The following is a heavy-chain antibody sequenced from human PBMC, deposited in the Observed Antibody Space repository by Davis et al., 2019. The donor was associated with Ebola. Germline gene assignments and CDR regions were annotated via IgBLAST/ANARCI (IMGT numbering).Heavy chain of an antibody. CDR3: ARGGDYGDFDS. Sequence: GGSLRLSCAASGFTFSSYGMHWVRQAPGKGLEWVSVISYDGSDKYYADSVKGRFTISRDNSKNTLSLQMNSLRVEDSAVYFCARGGDYGDFDSWGQGTLVTVSS. J-gene: IGHJ4*02. CDR1: GFTFSSYG. V-gene: IGHV3-30*03. D-gene: IGHD4-17*01. CDR2: ISYDGSDK.